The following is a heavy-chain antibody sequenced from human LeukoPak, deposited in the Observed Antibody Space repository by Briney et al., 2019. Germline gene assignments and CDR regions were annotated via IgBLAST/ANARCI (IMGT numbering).Heavy chain of an antibody. CDR3: ASTTYYYDGSGYYFLDY. Sequence: SETLSLTCTVSGGSISSYYWSWIRQPAGKGLEWIGRLDTSGSTNYNPSLKSRVTMSGDTSKKQFSLKLSSVTAADTAVYYCASTTYYYDGSGYYFLDYWGQGTLVTVSS. V-gene: IGHV4-4*07. J-gene: IGHJ4*02. CDR1: GGSISSYY. D-gene: IGHD3-22*01. CDR2: LDTSGST.